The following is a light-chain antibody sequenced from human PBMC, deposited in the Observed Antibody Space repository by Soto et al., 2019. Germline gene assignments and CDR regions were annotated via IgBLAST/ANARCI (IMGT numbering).Light chain of an antibody. Sequence: EIVLTQSPDTLSVSPGDGATLSCRASQSVSSSYLAWYQQKPGQAPRLLIYGASSRATGIPDRFSGSGSGTDFTLTITRLEPEDFAVYYCQRFGTSPPWTFGQGTKVDIK. V-gene: IGKV3-20*01. J-gene: IGKJ1*01. CDR3: QRFGTSPPWT. CDR1: QSVSSSY. CDR2: GAS.